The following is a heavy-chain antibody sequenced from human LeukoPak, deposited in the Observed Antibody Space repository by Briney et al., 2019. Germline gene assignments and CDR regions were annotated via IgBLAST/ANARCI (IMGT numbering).Heavy chain of an antibody. V-gene: IGHV3-74*01. J-gene: IGHJ4*02. CDR2: INSDGTVT. Sequence: GESLKISCAASGFTFSSYWMHWVRQAPGKGLEWVSRINSDGTVTSYADSVKGRFTISRDNAKNTLYLQMNSLRAEDMAVYYCAREWTTGFDYWGQGTLVTVSS. CDR3: AREWTTGFDY. D-gene: IGHD4-11*01. CDR1: GFTFSSYW.